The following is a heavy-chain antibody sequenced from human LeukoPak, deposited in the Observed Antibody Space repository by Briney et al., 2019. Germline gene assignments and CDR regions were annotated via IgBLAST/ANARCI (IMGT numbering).Heavy chain of an antibody. CDR3: ARVRTRGYYDSSGYYSFDY. D-gene: IGHD3-22*01. Sequence: SQTLSLTCTVSGGSISSGGYYWSWIRQHPGKGLEWIGYIYYSGSTYYNPSLKSRVTISLDTSKNQFSLKLSSVTAADTAVYYCARVRTRGYYDSSGYYSFDYWGQGTLVTVSS. CDR1: GGSISSGGYY. CDR2: IYYSGST. V-gene: IGHV4-31*03. J-gene: IGHJ4*02.